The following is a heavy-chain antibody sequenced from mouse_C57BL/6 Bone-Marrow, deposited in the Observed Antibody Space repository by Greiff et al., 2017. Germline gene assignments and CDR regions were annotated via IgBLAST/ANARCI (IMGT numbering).Heavy chain of an antibody. J-gene: IGHJ3*01. CDR3: ARPHHGNFEGFAY. Sequence: QVQLQQSGSELRSPGSSVKLSCKDFDSEVFPIAYMSWVRQKPGHGFEWIGGILPSIGRTIYGEKFEDKATLDADTLSNTAYLELNSLTSDDSAIYYCARPHHGNFEGFAYWGQGTLVTVSA. CDR2: ILPSIGRT. D-gene: IGHD2-1*01. V-gene: IGHV15-2*01. CDR1: DSEVFPIAY.